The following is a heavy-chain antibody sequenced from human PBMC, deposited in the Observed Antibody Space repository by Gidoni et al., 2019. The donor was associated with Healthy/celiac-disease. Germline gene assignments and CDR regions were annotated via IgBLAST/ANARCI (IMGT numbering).Heavy chain of an antibody. CDR2: ISGSGGST. CDR1: GFTFSSYA. CDR3: AKTSTSLYSVRLYGMDV. J-gene: IGHJ6*02. D-gene: IGHD3-10*02. Sequence: EVQLLESGGGLVQPGGSLRIACAASGFTFSSYAMSWVRQAPGKGLEWVSAISGSGGSTYYADSVKGRFTISRDNSKNTLYLQMNSLRAEDTAVYYCAKTSTSLYSVRLYGMDVWGQGTTVTVSS. V-gene: IGHV3-23*01.